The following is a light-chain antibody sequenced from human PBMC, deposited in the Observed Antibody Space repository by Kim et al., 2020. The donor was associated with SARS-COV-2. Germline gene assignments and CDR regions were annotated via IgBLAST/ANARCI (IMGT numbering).Light chain of an antibody. V-gene: IGLV7-46*01. Sequence: QAVVSQEPSLTVSPGGTVTLTCGSSTGAVTSHHYPHWFQQKPGQAPRTLIFDTSNKRSWTPARFSGSLLGGQAALTLSGAQPEDEAEYYCSLWYGVEWVFGGGTQLTVL. J-gene: IGLJ3*02. CDR1: TGAVTSHHY. CDR2: DTS. CDR3: SLWYGVEWV.